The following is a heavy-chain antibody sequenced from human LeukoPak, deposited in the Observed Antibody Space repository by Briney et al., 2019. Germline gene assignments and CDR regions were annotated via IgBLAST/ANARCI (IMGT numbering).Heavy chain of an antibody. J-gene: IGHJ4*02. CDR2: INHSGST. V-gene: IGHV4-34*01. D-gene: IGHD6-13*01. CDR1: GGSFSGYY. Sequence: SETLSLTCAVYGGSFSGYYWSWIRQPPGKGLEWIGEINHSGSTDYNPSLKSRVTISVDTSKNQFSLKLSSVTAADTAVYYCARGEAAVDYWGQGTLVTVSS. CDR3: ARGEAAVDY.